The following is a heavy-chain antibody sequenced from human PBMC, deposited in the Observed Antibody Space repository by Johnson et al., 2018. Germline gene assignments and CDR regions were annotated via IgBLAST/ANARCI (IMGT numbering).Heavy chain of an antibody. CDR2: ISYDGSNI. V-gene: IGHV3-30-3*02. J-gene: IGHJ3*02. Sequence: QVQLVQSGGGVVQPGRSLRLSCAASGFTFSSYAMHWVRQAPGKGLDWVTLISYDGSNINYADSVRGRFTISRDNSKKTLYLQMNSLRSEDTALYYCAKVRVGITMVRGAILPDVFHIWGQGTMVTVSS. D-gene: IGHD3-10*01. CDR3: AKVRVGITMVRGAILPDVFHI. CDR1: GFTFSSYA.